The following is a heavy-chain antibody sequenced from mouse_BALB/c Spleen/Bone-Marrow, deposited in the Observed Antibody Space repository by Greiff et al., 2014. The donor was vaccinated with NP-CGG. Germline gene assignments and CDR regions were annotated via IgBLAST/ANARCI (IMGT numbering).Heavy chain of an antibody. CDR3: ARNGNYGAWFAY. V-gene: IGHV14-3*02. CDR2: IDPANGNT. Sequence: VQLQQSGAELVKPGASVKFSCTASGFNIKDTYMHWVKQRPEQGLEWIGRIDPANGNTKYDPKFQGKATITADTSSNTAYLQLSSLTSEDTAVYYGARNGNYGAWFAYWGQGTLVTVSA. J-gene: IGHJ3*01. D-gene: IGHD2-1*01. CDR1: GFNIKDTY.